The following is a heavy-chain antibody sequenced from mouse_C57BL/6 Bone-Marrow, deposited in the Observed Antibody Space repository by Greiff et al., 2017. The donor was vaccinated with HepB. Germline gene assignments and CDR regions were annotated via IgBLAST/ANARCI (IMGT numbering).Heavy chain of an antibody. J-gene: IGHJ4*01. CDR2: IYPGNSDT. CDR1: GYTFTSYW. Sequence: EVQLQQSGTVLARPGASVKMSCKTSGYTFTSYWMHWVKQRPGQGLEWIGAIYPGNSDTSYNQKFKGKAKLTAVTSASTAYMELSSLKNEDSAVYYCTESYYYGSTYAMDYWGQGTSVTVSS. V-gene: IGHV1-5*01. D-gene: IGHD1-1*01. CDR3: TESYYYGSTYAMDY.